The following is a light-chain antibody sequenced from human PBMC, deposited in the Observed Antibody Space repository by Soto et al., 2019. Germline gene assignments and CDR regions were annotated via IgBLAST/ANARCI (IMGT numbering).Light chain of an antibody. CDR1: QSISSY. V-gene: IGKV1-39*01. Sequence: GDTVTITCRASQSISSYLNWYQQKPGKAPKLLIYAASSLQSGVPSRFSGSGSGTDFTLTISSLKPEDVAIYYCQKYNRAPSTFGQGTRLEIK. CDR3: QKYNRAPST. CDR2: AAS. J-gene: IGKJ5*01.